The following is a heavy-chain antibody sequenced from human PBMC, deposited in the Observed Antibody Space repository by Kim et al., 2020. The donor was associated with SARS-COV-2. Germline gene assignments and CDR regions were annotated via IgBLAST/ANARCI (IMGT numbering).Heavy chain of an antibody. CDR2: MNPNSGNT. Sequence: ASVKVSCKASGYTFTSYDINWVRQATGQGLEWMGWMNPNSGNTGYAQKFQGRVTMTRNTSISTAYMELSSLRSEDTAVYYCARGGIIAAHYYYYGMDVWGQGTTVTVSS. CDR3: ARGGIIAAHYYYYGMDV. J-gene: IGHJ6*02. D-gene: IGHD6-25*01. V-gene: IGHV1-8*01. CDR1: GYTFTSYD.